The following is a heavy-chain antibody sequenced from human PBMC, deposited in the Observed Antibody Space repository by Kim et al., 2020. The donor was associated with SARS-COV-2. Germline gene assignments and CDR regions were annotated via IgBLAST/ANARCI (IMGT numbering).Heavy chain of an antibody. J-gene: IGHJ5*02. Sequence: GGSLRLSCAASGFTFSSYAMSWVRQAPGKGLEWVSAISGSGGSTYYADSVKGRFTISRDNSKNTLYLQMNSLRAEDTAVYYCVSPRRGGSYYVNWFDPWGQGTLVTVSS. CDR2: ISGSGGST. V-gene: IGHV3-23*01. CDR1: GFTFSSYA. CDR3: VSPRRGGSYYVNWFDP. D-gene: IGHD1-26*01.